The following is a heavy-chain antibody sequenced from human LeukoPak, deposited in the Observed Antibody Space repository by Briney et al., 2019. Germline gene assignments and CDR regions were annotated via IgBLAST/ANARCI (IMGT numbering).Heavy chain of an antibody. D-gene: IGHD3-22*01. CDR2: IWYDGSNK. CDR1: GFTFSSYG. CDR3: ARGGYYDSSGYYDFDY. J-gene: IGHJ4*02. V-gene: IGHV3-33*01. Sequence: GGSLRLSCAASGFTFSSYGMHWVRQAPGKGLEWVAVIWYDGSNKYYADSVKGRFTISRDNSKNTLYLQMNSLRAEDTAVYYCARGGYYDSSGYYDFDYWGQGTLVTVSS.